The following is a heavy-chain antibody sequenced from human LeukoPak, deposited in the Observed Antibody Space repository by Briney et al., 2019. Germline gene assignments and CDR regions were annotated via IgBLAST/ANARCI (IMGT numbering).Heavy chain of an antibody. CDR1: GFSFW. CDR2: INNDGSST. D-gene: IGHD3-3*01. J-gene: IGHJ4*02. Sequence: AGGSLRLSCAASGFSFWMHWVRQVPGKGLVWVSRINNDGSSTDYADSVKGRFTISRDNSKNTLYLQMNSLRAEDTAVYYCAKPKHRITIALGYWGQGTLVTVSS. V-gene: IGHV3-74*01. CDR3: AKPKHRITIALGY.